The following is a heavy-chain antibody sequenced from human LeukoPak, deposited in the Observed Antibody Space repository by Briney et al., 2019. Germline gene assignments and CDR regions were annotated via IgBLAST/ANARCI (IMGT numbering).Heavy chain of an antibody. CDR3: AKDQEQWLIRGLDY. CDR1: GFTFSSYG. J-gene: IGHJ4*02. CDR2: ISDDGSNK. D-gene: IGHD6-19*01. Sequence: PGGSLRLSCAASGFTFSSYGMHWVRQAPGKGLEGVAVISDDGSNKYYAGSVKGRFTISRDNSKNTLYLQMNSLRAEDTAVYYCAKDQEQWLIRGLDYWGQGTLVTVSS. V-gene: IGHV3-30*18.